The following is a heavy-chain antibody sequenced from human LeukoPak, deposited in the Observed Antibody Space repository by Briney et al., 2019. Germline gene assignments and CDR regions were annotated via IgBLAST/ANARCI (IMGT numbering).Heavy chain of an antibody. CDR3: ARDKSINWFDP. CDR1: GGSLSSYY. CDR2: IYTSGST. Sequence: SETLSLTCTVSGGSLSSYYWSWIRQPAGKGLDWIGRIYTSGSTNYNPSLKSRVTMSVDTPKNQFSLKLSSVTAADTAVYYCARDKSINWFDPWRQGTLVTVSS. J-gene: IGHJ5*02. V-gene: IGHV4-4*07. D-gene: IGHD2/OR15-2a*01.